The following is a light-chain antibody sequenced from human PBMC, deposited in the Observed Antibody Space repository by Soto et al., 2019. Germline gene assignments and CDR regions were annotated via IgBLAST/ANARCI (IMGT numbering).Light chain of an antibody. V-gene: IGKV1-5*03. CDR3: QQYNSYSPS. CDR1: QSISCW. J-gene: IGKJ1*01. CDR2: KAS. Sequence: DIEVTQSPSTLSASVGDRVTITCRASQSISCWLAWYQQKPGKAPKLLIYKASSLESGVPSRVSGSGSGTEVTLAILSLQPDDFATYYCQQYNSYSPSFGQGTKVEIK.